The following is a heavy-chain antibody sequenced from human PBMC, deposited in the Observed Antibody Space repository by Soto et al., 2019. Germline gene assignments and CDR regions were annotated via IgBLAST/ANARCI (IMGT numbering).Heavy chain of an antibody. Sequence: GGSLRLSCAASGFTFSSYAMSWVRQAPGKGLEWVSAISGSGGSTYYADSVKGRFTISRDNSKNTLYLQMNSLRAEDTAVYYCAEQRLVTNRYFDYWGQGTLVTVYS. J-gene: IGHJ4*02. D-gene: IGHD6-13*01. CDR1: GFTFSSYA. CDR2: ISGSGGST. V-gene: IGHV3-23*01. CDR3: AEQRLVTNRYFDY.